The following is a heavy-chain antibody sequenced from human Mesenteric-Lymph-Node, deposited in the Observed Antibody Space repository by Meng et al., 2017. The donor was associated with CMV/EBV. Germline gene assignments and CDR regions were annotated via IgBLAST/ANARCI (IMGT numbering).Heavy chain of an antibody. CDR3: ARGYSSSWSPDL. J-gene: IGHJ4*02. CDR1: GYTFTDYY. Sequence: SCKASGYTFTDYYRHWVRQAPGQGLEWMGRINPNSGGTNYAQKFQGRVTMTRDTSISTAYMELSRLRSDDTAVYYCARGYSSSWSPDLWGQGTLVTVSS. CDR2: INPNSGGT. V-gene: IGHV1-2*06. D-gene: IGHD6-13*01.